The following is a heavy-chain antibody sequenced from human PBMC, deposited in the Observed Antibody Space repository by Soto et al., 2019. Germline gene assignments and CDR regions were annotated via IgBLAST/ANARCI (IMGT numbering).Heavy chain of an antibody. V-gene: IGHV3-33*01. CDR3: ARDGMGGPGDHGVYFDY. CDR2: IWYDGSNK. D-gene: IGHD1-26*01. CDR1: GFTFSSYG. Sequence: GGSLRLSCAASGFTFSSYGMHWVRQAPGKGLEWVAVIWYDGSNKYYADSVKGRFTISRDNSKNTLYLQMNSLRAEDTAVYYCARDGMGGPGDHGVYFDYWGQGTLVTVSS. J-gene: IGHJ4*02.